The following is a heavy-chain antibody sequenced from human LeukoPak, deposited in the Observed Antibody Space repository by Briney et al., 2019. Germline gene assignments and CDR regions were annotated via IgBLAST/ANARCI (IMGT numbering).Heavy chain of an antibody. V-gene: IGHV3-33*01. D-gene: IGHD5-24*01. CDR3: ARDRKMATPRSGLGY. CDR1: GFTFSSYG. J-gene: IGHJ4*02. CDR2: IWYDGSNK. Sequence: GRSLRLSCAASGFTFSSYGMHWVRQAPGKGLEWVAVIWYDGSNKYYADSVKGRFTISRDNSKNTLYLQTNSLRAEDTAVYYCARDRKMATPRSGLGYWGQGTLVTVSS.